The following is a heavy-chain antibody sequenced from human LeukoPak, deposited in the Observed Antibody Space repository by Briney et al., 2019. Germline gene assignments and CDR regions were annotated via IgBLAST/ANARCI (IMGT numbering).Heavy chain of an antibody. J-gene: IGHJ4*02. CDR2: IDSSSNYM. CDR1: GFTFSIYR. D-gene: IGHD2-21*02. V-gene: IGHV3-21*01. CDR3: ASQSSIVVVTAIFDY. Sequence: GGSLRLSCAASGFTFSIYRMNWVRQAPGKGLEWVSCIDSSSNYMKYADSVKGRFTISRDNAKNSLYLQMNSLRVEDTAVYYCASQSSIVVVTAIFDYWGQGTLVTVSS.